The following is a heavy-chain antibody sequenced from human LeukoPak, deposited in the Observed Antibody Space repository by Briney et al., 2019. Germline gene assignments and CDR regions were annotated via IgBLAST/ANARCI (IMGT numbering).Heavy chain of an antibody. D-gene: IGHD2-21*02. CDR3: ARGTDCGGDCYLYYYYGMDV. CDR2: MNPNSGNT. CDR1: GYTFTSYD. V-gene: IGHV1-8*01. Sequence: ASVKVSCKASGYTFTSYDINLVRQATGQGLEWMGWMNPNSGNTGYAQKFQGRVTMTRNTSISTAYMELSSLRSEDTAVYYCARGTDCGGDCYLYYYYGMDVWGQGTTVTVSS. J-gene: IGHJ6*02.